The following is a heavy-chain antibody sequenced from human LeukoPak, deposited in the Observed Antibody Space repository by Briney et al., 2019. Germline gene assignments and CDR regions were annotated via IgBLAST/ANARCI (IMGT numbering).Heavy chain of an antibody. D-gene: IGHD1-1*01. J-gene: IGHJ4*02. Sequence: GESLKISCAASGVTLWSSAISWGRQAPGKGGGWVSAISRDGDTRYYADSVKGRFTISRDISKNTLFLQMNILRAEDTAVYYCAKEEVPNDYWGQGTLVTVSS. V-gene: IGHV3-23*01. CDR2: ISRDGDTR. CDR1: GVTLWSSA. CDR3: AKEEVPNDY.